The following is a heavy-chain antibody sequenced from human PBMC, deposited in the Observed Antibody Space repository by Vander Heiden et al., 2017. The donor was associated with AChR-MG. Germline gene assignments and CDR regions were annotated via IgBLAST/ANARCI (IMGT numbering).Heavy chain of an antibody. Sequence: EVQLLESGGGLVQPGGSLRLSCAPSGFTFSRYAMSWVGQAPGKGLGWVSAISGSGGSTYYADSVKGRFTISRDNSKNTLYLQMNSLRAEDTAVYYCAKKTTVTTGLGYWGQGTLVTVSS. CDR2: ISGSGGST. D-gene: IGHD4-17*01. V-gene: IGHV3-23*01. J-gene: IGHJ4*02. CDR1: GFTFSRYA. CDR3: AKKTTVTTGLGY.